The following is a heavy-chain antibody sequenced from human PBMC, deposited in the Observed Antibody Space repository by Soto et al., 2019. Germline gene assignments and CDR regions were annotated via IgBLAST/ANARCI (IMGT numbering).Heavy chain of an antibody. D-gene: IGHD3-10*01. Sequence: EVQLVESGGGLVQPGGYLRLSCAASGFTVSSNYMTWVRQAPGKGLEWVSNIYSGGTTSYADSVKGSFTISRDNSKNTLFLQMNSLREEDTAVYYCASGASGNYRWGQGTLVTVSS. V-gene: IGHV3-66*01. CDR3: ASGASGNYR. CDR1: GFTVSSNY. J-gene: IGHJ4*02. CDR2: IYSGGTT.